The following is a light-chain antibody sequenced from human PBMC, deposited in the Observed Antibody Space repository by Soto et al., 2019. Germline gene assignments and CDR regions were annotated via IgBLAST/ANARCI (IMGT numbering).Light chain of an antibody. J-gene: IGKJ4*01. V-gene: IGKV3-20*01. CDR1: QTVRNNY. CDR2: DAS. CDR3: QQFSSYPLT. Sequence: EIVVTQSPATLSVSPGERATLSCRASQTVRNNYLAWYQQKPGQASRLLIYDASSRATGIPDRFSGGGSGTDFTLTISRLEPEDFAVYYCQQFSSYPLTFGGGTKVDI.